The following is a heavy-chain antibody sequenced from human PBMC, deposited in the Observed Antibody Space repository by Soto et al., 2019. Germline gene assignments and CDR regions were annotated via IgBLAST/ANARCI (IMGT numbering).Heavy chain of an antibody. J-gene: IGHJ6*02. D-gene: IGHD1-1*01. CDR2: IYDSGTT. V-gene: IGHV4-59*01. Sequence: PSETLSLTCTVSGISISSYYWSWIRQPPGKGLEWIGYIYDSGTTNYNPSLKSRVTISVDTSKNQFSLTLSSVTAADTAVYYCARDRWNDEEYFYYGVDVWGQGTTVTVSS. CDR3: ARDRWNDEEYFYYGVDV. CDR1: GISISSYY.